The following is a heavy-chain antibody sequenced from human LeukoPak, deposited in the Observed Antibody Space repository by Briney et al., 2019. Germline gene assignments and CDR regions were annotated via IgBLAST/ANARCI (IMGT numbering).Heavy chain of an antibody. Sequence: GGSLRLSCAASGFIFSTYNMIWVRQAPGKGLEWVAFIRYDGSNEYYADSVKGRFTISRDKSKNTLSLQMNGLRVEDTAVYYCAKVMPPGRIRFYSYYMDVWGKGTTVSVS. CDR2: IRYDGSNE. CDR1: GFIFSTYN. J-gene: IGHJ6*03. CDR3: AKVMPPGRIRFYSYYMDV. D-gene: IGHD2-15*01. V-gene: IGHV3-30*02.